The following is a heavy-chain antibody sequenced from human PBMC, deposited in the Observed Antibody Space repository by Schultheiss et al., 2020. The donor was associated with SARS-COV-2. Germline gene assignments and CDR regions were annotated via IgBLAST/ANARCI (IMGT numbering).Heavy chain of an antibody. V-gene: IGHV3-30*18. Sequence: GGSLRLSCAASGFTFSTYGMNWVRQAPGKGLEWVTVISYDGSNKYYADSVKGRFTISRDNAKNSLYLQMNSLRAEDTAVYYCAKDSSPYGSGSYLDYWGQGTLVTVSS. D-gene: IGHD3-10*01. CDR2: ISYDGSNK. CDR1: GFTFSTYG. CDR3: AKDSSPYGSGSYLDY. J-gene: IGHJ4*02.